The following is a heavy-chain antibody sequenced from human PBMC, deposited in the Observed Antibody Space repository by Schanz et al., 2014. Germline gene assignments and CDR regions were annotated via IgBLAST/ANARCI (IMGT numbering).Heavy chain of an antibody. Sequence: EVQLVQSGGGLVQPGGSLRLSCAASGFTFSSHWMHWVRQARGKGLEWVSVISWNSGTIGYADSVKGRFTISRDNAKNSLYLQMNSLRAEDTAVYYCARIGGSVFDYWAQGTLVTVSS. V-gene: IGHV3-74*01. CDR2: ISWNSGTI. CDR3: ARIGGSVFDY. J-gene: IGHJ4*02. D-gene: IGHD3-10*01. CDR1: GFTFSSHW.